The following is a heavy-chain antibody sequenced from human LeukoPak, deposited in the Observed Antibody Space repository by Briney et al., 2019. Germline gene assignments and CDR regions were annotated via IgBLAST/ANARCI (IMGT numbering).Heavy chain of an antibody. CDR3: ARGGADMPWGDWFDP. Sequence: ASVKVSCTASGYTFTSYYMHWVRQAPGQGLEWMGIINPSGGSTSYAQKFQGRVTMTRDTSTSTVYMELSSLRSEDTAVYYCARGGADMPWGDWFDPWGQGTLVTVSS. D-gene: IGHD2-2*01. V-gene: IGHV1-46*01. J-gene: IGHJ5*02. CDR1: GYTFTSYY. CDR2: INPSGGST.